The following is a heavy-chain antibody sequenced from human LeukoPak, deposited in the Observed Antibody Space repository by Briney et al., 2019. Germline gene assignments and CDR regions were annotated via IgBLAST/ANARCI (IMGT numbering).Heavy chain of an antibody. D-gene: IGHD3-22*01. CDR3: ARPGTPAYYYDSSGYSTNWFDP. V-gene: IGHV4-39*01. CDR2: IYYSGST. Sequence: SETLSLTCTVSGGSISSSSYYWGWIRQPPGKGLEWIGTIYYSGSTYYNPSLQSRVTISADTPKNQFSLKLSSVTAADTAVYYCARPGTPAYYYDSSGYSTNWFDPWGQGTLVTVSS. CDR1: GGSISSSSYY. J-gene: IGHJ5*02.